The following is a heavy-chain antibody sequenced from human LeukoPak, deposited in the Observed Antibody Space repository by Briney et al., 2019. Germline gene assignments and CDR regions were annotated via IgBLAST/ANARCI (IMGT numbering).Heavy chain of an antibody. J-gene: IGHJ4*02. CDR1: GYSISSGYY. Sequence: SETLSLTCTVSGYSISSGYYWGWIRQPPGKGLEWIGSIYHSGSTYYNPSLKSRVTISVDTSKNQFSLKLSSVTAADTAVYYCARGDIAARPFDYWGQGTLVTVSS. V-gene: IGHV4-38-2*02. D-gene: IGHD6-6*01. CDR3: ARGDIAARPFDY. CDR2: IYHSGST.